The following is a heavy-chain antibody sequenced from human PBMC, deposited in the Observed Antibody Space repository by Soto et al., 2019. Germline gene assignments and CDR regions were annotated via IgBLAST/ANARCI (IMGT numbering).Heavy chain of an antibody. J-gene: IGHJ4*02. Sequence: EVQLVESGGGLVQPGGSLRLSCAASGFTFSSYWMHWVRQAPGKGLVWVSRINSDGSSTSYADSVKVRFTISRDNAKTTLYLQMNSLRAEDTAVYYGVRTSLVVAAATREDYWGQGTLVTVSS. D-gene: IGHD2-15*01. V-gene: IGHV3-74*01. CDR1: GFTFSSYW. CDR3: VRTSLVVAAATREDY. CDR2: INSDGSST.